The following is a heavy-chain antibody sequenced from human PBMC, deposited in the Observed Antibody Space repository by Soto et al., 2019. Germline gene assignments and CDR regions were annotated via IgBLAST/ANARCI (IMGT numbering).Heavy chain of an antibody. CDR3: ARDFRRFGELLYAFDI. D-gene: IGHD3-10*01. V-gene: IGHV4-59*01. CDR2: IYYSGST. Sequence: PSETLSLTCTVSGGSISSYYWSWIRQPPGKGQEWIGYIYYSGSTNYNPSLKSRVTISVDTSKNQFSLKLSSVTAADTAVYYCARDFRRFGELLYAFDIWGKGTMVTVSS. CDR1: GGSISSYY. J-gene: IGHJ3*02.